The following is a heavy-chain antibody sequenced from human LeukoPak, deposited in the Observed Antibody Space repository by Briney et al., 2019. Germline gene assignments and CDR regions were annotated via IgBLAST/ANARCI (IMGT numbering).Heavy chain of an antibody. D-gene: IGHD3-22*01. V-gene: IGHV4-61*02. CDR1: GGSISSGSYY. CDR2: IYTSGST. J-gene: IGHJ5*02. Sequence: SQTLSLTCTVSGGSISSGSYYWSWIRQPAGKGLEWIGRIYTSGSTNYNPSLKSRVTTSVDTSKNQFSLKLSSVTAADTAVYYCARGGSGYYFPFDPWGQGTLVTVSS. CDR3: ARGGSGYYFPFDP.